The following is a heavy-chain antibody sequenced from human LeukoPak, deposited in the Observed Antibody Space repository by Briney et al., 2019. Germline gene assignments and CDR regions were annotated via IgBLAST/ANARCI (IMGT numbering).Heavy chain of an antibody. CDR3: ARGKDIVVVTASGMDV. CDR2: IYYSGST. J-gene: IGHJ6*02. CDR1: GGSLSSYY. D-gene: IGHD2-21*02. V-gene: IGHV4-59*12. Sequence: SETLSLTCTVSGGSLSSYYWSWIRQPPGKGLEWIGYIYYSGSTNYNPSLKSRVTISVDRSKNQYSLKLSSVTAADTAVYYCARGKDIVVVTASGMDVWGQGTTVTVSS.